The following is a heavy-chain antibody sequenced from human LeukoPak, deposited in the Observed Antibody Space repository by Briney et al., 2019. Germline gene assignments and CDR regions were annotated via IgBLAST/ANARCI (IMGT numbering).Heavy chain of an antibody. CDR2: MNPNSGNT. CDR3: ARAPMVRGVIVNWFDP. J-gene: IGHJ5*02. CDR1: GYTFTSYD. Sequence: ASVKVSCKASGYTFTSYDINWVRQATGQGPEWMGWMNPNSGNTGYAQKFQGRVTMTRNTSISTAYMELSSLRSEDTAVYYCARAPMVRGVIVNWFDPWGQGTLVTVSS. V-gene: IGHV1-8*01. D-gene: IGHD3-10*01.